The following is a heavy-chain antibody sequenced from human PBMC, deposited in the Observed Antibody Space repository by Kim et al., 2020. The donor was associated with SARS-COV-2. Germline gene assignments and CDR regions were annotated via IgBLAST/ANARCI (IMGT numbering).Heavy chain of an antibody. D-gene: IGHD3-10*02. V-gene: IGHV3-23*01. CDR3: AKPVRGVQYRPLNFDY. J-gene: IGHJ4*02. CDR1: GFTFSSYA. CDR2: ISGSGGST. Sequence: GGSLRLSCAASGFTFSSYAMSWVRQAPGKGLEWVSAISGSGGSTYYADSVKGRFTISRDNSKNTLYLQMNSLRAEDTAVYYCAKPVRGVQYRPLNFDYWGQGTLVTVSS.